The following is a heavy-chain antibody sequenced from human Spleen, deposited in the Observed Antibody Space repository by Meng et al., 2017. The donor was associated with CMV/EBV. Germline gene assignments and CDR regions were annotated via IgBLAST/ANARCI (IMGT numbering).Heavy chain of an antibody. CDR3: AREGYTSSRPFDY. CDR1: GYSINSGYY. CDR2: IYRSGTT. Sequence: GSLRLSCSVSGYSINSGYYWAWIRQPPGKGLEWLATIYRSGTTFYNPYLKNRVTISVDTSKNQFSLKLTSVTAADTAVYYCAREGYTSSRPFDYWGLGTLVTVSS. V-gene: IGHV4-38-2*02. D-gene: IGHD6-13*01. J-gene: IGHJ4*02.